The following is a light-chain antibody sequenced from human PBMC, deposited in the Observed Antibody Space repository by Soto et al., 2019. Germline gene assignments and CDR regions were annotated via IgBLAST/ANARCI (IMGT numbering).Light chain of an antibody. CDR1: SSNIGNSY. CDR2: DNN. V-gene: IGLV1-51*01. J-gene: IGLJ2*01. Sequence: QSVLTQPPSMSAAPGQKVTISCSGSSSNIGNSYVSWYQQLPGTAPKLLIYDNNERPSGIPARFSGSKSGTSATLGITGLQTGDEADYYCGTWDSSLSAGVFGGGTKLTVL. CDR3: GTWDSSLSAGV.